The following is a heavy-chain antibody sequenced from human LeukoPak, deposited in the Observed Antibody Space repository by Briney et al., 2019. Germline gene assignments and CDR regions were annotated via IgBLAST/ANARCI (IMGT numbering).Heavy chain of an antibody. D-gene: IGHD2-15*01. CDR1: GGSFSGYY. Sequence: KASETLSLTCAVYGGSFSGYYWSWIRQPPGKGLEWIGEINHSGSTNYNPSLKSRVTISVDTSKNQFSLKLSSVTAADTAVYYCARRDKGGPVYYWGQGTLVTVSS. J-gene: IGHJ4*02. CDR3: ARRDKGGPVYY. CDR2: INHSGST. V-gene: IGHV4-34*01.